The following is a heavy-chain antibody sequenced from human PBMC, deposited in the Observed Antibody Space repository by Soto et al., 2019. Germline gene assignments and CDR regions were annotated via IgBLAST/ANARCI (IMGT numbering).Heavy chain of an antibody. CDR1: GFSFSGYT. CDR3: ARDGALDY. J-gene: IGHJ4*02. D-gene: IGHD3-10*01. Sequence: MQLVESGGGVVQPGTSLKLSCEASGFSFSGYTMHWVRQAPGKGLKWVAAISYDGTKEYYADSLKGRFTISRDNFKNTVYLQMNSLTTEDSAIYYCARDGALDYWGQGSLVTVSS. V-gene: IGHV3-30-3*01. CDR2: ISYDGTKE.